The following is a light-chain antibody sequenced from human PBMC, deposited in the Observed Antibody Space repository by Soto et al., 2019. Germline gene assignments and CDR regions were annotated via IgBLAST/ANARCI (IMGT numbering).Light chain of an antibody. CDR3: CSFAGGYTFV. V-gene: IGLV2-11*01. CDR1: SSDVGGYNY. Sequence: QSVLTQPRSASGSPGQSVTLSCTGTSSDVGGYNYVSWYQQHPGKAPKLMIYDVSKRPSGVPDRFSGSKSGNTASLTISGLQAEDEADYYCCSFAGGYTFVFGTGTKLTVL. J-gene: IGLJ1*01. CDR2: DVS.